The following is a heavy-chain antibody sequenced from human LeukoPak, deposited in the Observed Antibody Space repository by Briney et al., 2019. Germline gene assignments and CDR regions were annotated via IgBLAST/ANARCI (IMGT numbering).Heavy chain of an antibody. J-gene: IGHJ5*02. CDR3: ARDYFTFTSKSYNFFDP. V-gene: IGHV1-2*02. D-gene: IGHD1-20*01. CDR2: INPNSGGT. CDR1: GYSFNDKY. Sequence: ASVKVSCKASGYSFNDKYLHWVRQAPGQGLEWMGSINPNSGGTNYAQKFQGRVTMTTDTSMSTAYMELSRLTSDDTAVYFCARDYFTFTSKSYNFFDPWGQGTLVTVSS.